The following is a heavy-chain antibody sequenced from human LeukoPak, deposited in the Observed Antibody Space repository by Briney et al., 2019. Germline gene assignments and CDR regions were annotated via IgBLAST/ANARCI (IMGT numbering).Heavy chain of an antibody. D-gene: IGHD6-19*01. J-gene: IGHJ4*02. CDR1: GGSISRYY. V-gene: IGHV4-4*07. CDR2: IYTSGST. Sequence: PSETLSLTCTVSGGSISRYYWSWIRQPAGKGLEWIGRIYTSGSTNYNPSLKSRVTMSVDTSKNQFSLKLSSVTAADTAVYYCARGFSSGWYLSFDWGQGTLVTVSS. CDR3: ARGFSSGWYLSFD.